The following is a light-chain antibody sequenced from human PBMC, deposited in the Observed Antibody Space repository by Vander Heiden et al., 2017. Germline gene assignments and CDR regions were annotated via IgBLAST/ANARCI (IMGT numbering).Light chain of an antibody. J-gene: IGLJ3*02. CDR3: VLYMGSGIWV. V-gene: IGLV8-61*01. CDR1: SGSVSTSYS. Sequence: QPVVTQEPSFSVSPGGTVTLTCGLSSGSVSTSYSPSWYQQTPGQAPRTLIYSTNTRSSGVPDRFSGSILGNKAALTITGAQADDESDYYCVLYMGSGIWVFGGGTKLTVL. CDR2: STN.